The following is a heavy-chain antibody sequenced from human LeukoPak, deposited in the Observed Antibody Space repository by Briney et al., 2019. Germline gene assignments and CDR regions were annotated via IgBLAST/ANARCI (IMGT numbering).Heavy chain of an antibody. CDR2: IYYSGST. Sequence: PSETLSLTCTVSGYSISSGYYWGWIRQPPGKGLEWIGSIYYSGSTYYNPSLKSRVTISVDTSKNQFSLKLSSVTAADTAVYYCARDRPIRGQLSWGRQESYYYFMDVWGKGTTVIVSS. V-gene: IGHV4-38-2*02. D-gene: IGHD3-16*01. CDR3: ARDRPIRGQLSWGRQESYYYFMDV. CDR1: GYSISSGYY. J-gene: IGHJ6*03.